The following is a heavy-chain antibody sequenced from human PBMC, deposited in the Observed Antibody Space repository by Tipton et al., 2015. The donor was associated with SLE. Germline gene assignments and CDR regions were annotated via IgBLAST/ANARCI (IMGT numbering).Heavy chain of an antibody. Sequence: LRLSCAVYGGSFSGYYWSWIRQPPGKGLEWIGEINHSGSTNYNPSLKSRVTISVDTSKNQFSLKLSSVTAADTAVYYCARAGALYYDFWSGYSMGHYFDYWGQGTLVTVSS. J-gene: IGHJ4*02. V-gene: IGHV4-34*01. D-gene: IGHD3-3*01. CDR2: INHSGST. CDR3: ARAGALYYDFWSGYSMGHYFDY. CDR1: GGSFSGYY.